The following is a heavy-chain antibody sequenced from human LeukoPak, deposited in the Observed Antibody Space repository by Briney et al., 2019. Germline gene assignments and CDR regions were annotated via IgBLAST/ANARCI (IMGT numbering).Heavy chain of an antibody. V-gene: IGHV1-69*13. CDR3: ARDWNTNSLKSGYDSTPGAFDI. CDR1: GGTFSSYA. Sequence: ASVKVSCKASGGTFSSYAISWVRQAPGQGLEWMGGIIPIFGTANYAQKFQGRVTITADESTSTAYMELSSLRSEDTAVYYCARDWNTNSLKSGYDSTPGAFDIWGQGTMVTVSS. CDR2: IIPIFGTA. D-gene: IGHD5-12*01. J-gene: IGHJ3*02.